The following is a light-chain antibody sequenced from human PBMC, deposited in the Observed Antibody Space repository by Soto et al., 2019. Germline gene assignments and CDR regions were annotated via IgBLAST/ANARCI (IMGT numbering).Light chain of an antibody. CDR3: GSYTSTDTPFV. CDR1: STDVGGYNY. Sequence: QSALAQPSAVSGSPGQSITISCTGTSTDVGGYNYVSWYQHHPGNGPKLIIYEVSNRPSGVSDRFSGSKSGNKASLIISNLEAEDESDYYCGSYTSTDTPFVFGTGTKVTVL. J-gene: IGLJ1*01. V-gene: IGLV2-14*01. CDR2: EVS.